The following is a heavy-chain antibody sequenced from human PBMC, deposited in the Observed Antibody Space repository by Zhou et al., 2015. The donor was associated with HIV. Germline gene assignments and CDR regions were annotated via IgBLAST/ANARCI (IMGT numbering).Heavy chain of an antibody. D-gene: IGHD5-18*01. V-gene: IGHV1-18*01. CDR2: ISVYNGNT. J-gene: IGHJ6*02. Sequence: QVQLVQSGPEVKKPGASVKVSCKASGYTFTTYGITWVRQAPGQGLEWMGWISVYNGNTNYAQKFQGRVTMTTDTSTTTAYMELRSLRSDDTAVYYCARLEGGYNYGTFGYDGMDVWGQGTTVTVSS. CDR1: GYTFTTYG. CDR3: ARLEGGYNYGTFGYDGMDV.